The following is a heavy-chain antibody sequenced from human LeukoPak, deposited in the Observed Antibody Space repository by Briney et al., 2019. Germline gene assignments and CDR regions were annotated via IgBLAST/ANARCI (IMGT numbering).Heavy chain of an antibody. V-gene: IGHV1-69*13. CDR2: IIPIFGTA. D-gene: IGHD5-18*01. CDR1: GGTFISYA. Sequence: ASVKVSCKASGGTFISYAISWVGQARGQGLEWMGGIIPIFGTANYAQKFQGRVTITADESTSTAYMELSSLRSEDTVVYYCARGSYGYYYYYYMDVWGKGTTVTVSS. CDR3: ARGSYGYYYYYYMDV. J-gene: IGHJ6*03.